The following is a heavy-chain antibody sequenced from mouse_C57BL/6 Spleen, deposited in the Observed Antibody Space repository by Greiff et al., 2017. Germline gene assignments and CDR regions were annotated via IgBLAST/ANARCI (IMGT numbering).Heavy chain of an antibody. V-gene: IGHV5-6*01. CDR1: GFTFSSYG. D-gene: IGHD1-1*01. CDR3: ARQEPLITTVVPYFDY. CDR2: ISSGGSYT. J-gene: IGHJ2*01. Sequence: EVNLVESGGDLVKPGGSLKLSCAASGFTFSSYGMSWVRQTPDKRLEWVATISSGGSYTYSPDSVKGRFPISSDNAKNTLYLQMSSLKSEDTAMYYCARQEPLITTVVPYFDYWGQGTTLTVSS.